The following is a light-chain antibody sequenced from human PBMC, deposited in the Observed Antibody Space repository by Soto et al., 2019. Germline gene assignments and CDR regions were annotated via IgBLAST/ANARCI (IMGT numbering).Light chain of an antibody. Sequence: QSALTQPASVSGSPGQSITISCTGTSSDVGGYNYVSWYQQHPGKAPKLMIYEVSNRPSGVSNRFSGSKSGNTASLTISGLQAEDEADYYCSSWTSSSIDYVFGTGTKLTVL. CDR1: SSDVGGYNY. CDR3: SSWTSSSIDYV. J-gene: IGLJ1*01. CDR2: EVS. V-gene: IGLV2-14*01.